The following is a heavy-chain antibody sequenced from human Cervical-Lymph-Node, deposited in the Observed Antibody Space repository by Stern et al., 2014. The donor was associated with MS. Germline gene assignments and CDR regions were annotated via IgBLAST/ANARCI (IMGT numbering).Heavy chain of an antibody. D-gene: IGHD1-26*01. CDR2: IYYSGGT. V-gene: IGHV4-31*03. CDR1: GGSISSGGHY. Sequence: QVQLQESGPGLVKPSQTLSLTCTVSGGSISSGGHYWSWIRQHPGKGLEWIGYIYYSGGTFYNPSLKSRVSISLDTSKNQFSLKLSSVTAADTAVYYCASRWSRTYYGQNWFDPWGQGTLVTVSS. CDR3: ASRWSRTYYGQNWFDP. J-gene: IGHJ5*02.